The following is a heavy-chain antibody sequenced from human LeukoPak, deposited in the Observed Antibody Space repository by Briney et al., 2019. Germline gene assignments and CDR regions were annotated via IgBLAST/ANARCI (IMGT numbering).Heavy chain of an antibody. Sequence: SVKVSCKASGYTFTTHGISWVRQAPGQGLEWMGRIIPILGIANYAQKFQGRVTITADKSTSTAYMELSSLRSEDTAVYYCARSATGHSSGWYGAGDYWGQGTLVTVSS. V-gene: IGHV1-69*04. D-gene: IGHD6-19*01. CDR1: GYTFTTHG. CDR2: IIPILGIA. CDR3: ARSATGHSSGWYGAGDY. J-gene: IGHJ4*02.